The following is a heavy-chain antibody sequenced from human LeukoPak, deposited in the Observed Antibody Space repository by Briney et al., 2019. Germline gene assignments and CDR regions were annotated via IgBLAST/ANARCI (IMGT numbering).Heavy chain of an antibody. CDR1: GGSISSYY. D-gene: IGHD5-24*01. V-gene: IGHV4-59*01. J-gene: IGHJ2*01. Sequence: PSETLSLTCTVSGGSISSYYWSWIRQPPGKGLEWIGYIYYSGSTNYNPSLKSRVTISVDTSKNQFSLKLSSVTAADTAVYYCARVGWLQDRYFDLWGRGTLVTVSS. CDR2: IYYSGST. CDR3: ARVGWLQDRYFDL.